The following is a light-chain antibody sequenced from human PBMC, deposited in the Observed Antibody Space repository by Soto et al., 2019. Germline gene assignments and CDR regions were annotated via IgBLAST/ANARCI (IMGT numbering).Light chain of an antibody. J-gene: IGKJ1*01. V-gene: IGKV1-5*01. CDR1: QSVNNW. CDR3: QQYSSFPWT. CDR2: DAS. Sequence: DIQMTQYPSTLSASVGERVTISCRASQSVNNWLAWYQRKPGKAPKLLIHDASTLESGIPSRFSGSGSGTEFTLTISSLQPDDFATYYCQQYSSFPWTFGQGTKVDI.